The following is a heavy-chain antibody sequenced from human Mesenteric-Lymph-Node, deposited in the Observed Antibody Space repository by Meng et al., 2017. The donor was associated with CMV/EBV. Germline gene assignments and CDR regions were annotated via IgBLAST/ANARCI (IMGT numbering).Heavy chain of an antibody. CDR2: IYTGDSDT. V-gene: IGHV5-51*01. Sequence: SEERFTKYWKGGVRQMPGKGMEWMGIIYTGDSDTRYRPSFKGQVTISDDKSISTDYLQWGTLKASDTAMYYCVRQGYGDYGDFWGQGTMVTVSS. CDR1: EERFTKYW. D-gene: IGHD4-17*01. CDR3: VRQGYGDYGDF. J-gene: IGHJ4*02.